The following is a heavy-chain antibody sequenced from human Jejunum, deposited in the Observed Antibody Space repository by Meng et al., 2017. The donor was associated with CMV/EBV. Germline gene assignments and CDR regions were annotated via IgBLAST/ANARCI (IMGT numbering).Heavy chain of an antibody. CDR3: ARDIYSSSLNWGY. Sequence: GEGLLQPGGVLRLSATASGFSVIGTYISWVRQAPGKGLEWVSVIYSDGSIYYVDSVKGRVTISRDNSKNTLYLQMNNLRVEDTAFYYCARDIYSSSLNWGYWGQGTLVTVSS. J-gene: IGHJ4*02. V-gene: IGHV3-66*01. D-gene: IGHD6-6*01. CDR1: GFSVIGTY. CDR2: IYSDGSI.